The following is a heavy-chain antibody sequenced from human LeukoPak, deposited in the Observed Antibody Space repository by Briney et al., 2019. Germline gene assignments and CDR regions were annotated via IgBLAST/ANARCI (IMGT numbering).Heavy chain of an antibody. D-gene: IGHD3-22*01. V-gene: IGHV4-59*08. CDR1: GGSISSYY. J-gene: IGHJ4*02. CDR2: IYYSGST. CDR3: ARHPPLDSSGNYLYYFDY. Sequence: SETLSLTCTVSGGSISSYYWSWIRQPPGKGLEWIGYIYYSGSTNYNPSLKSRVTISVDTSKNQFSLKLSSVTAADTAVYYCARHPPLDSSGNYLYYFDYWGQGTLVTVSS.